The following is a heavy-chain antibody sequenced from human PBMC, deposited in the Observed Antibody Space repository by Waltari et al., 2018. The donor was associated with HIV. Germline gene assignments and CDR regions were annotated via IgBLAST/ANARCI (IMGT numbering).Heavy chain of an antibody. Sequence: QVQLQESGPGLVKPSQTLSLTCTVSGGSISSGSSYWCWIRQPAGKGLDWIGRIYTSGNTDYNPSLKSRVTISVDTSKNQFSLKLTSVTAADTAVYYCARARVRSGYGLYYYYGMDVWGQGTTVTVSS. CDR3: ARARVRSGYGLYYYYGMDV. J-gene: IGHJ6*02. D-gene: IGHD5-12*01. V-gene: IGHV4-61*02. CDR2: IYTSGNT. CDR1: GGSISSGSSY.